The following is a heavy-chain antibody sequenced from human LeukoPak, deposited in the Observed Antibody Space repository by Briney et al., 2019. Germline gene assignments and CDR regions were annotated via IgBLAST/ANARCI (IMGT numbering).Heavy chain of an antibody. J-gene: IGHJ3*02. Sequence: GGSLKLSCAASGFTFSGYDMHWLRQATGKGLEWVSGIGIPGDTYYPGSVKGRFTISRENAKNSFYLQMNSLRAEDTAVYYCARAHVAAGLAFDIWGQGTMVTVSS. V-gene: IGHV3-13*01. CDR2: IGIPGDT. CDR3: ARAHVAAGLAFDI. CDR1: GFTFSGYD. D-gene: IGHD6-25*01.